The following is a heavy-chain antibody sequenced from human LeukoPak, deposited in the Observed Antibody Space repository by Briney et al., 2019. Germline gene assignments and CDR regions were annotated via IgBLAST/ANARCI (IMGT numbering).Heavy chain of an antibody. V-gene: IGHV3-74*01. J-gene: IGHJ4*02. CDR2: INSDGSIT. CDR1: GFTFSSYW. CDR3: ARAKGDPVVPAAMLDY. Sequence: GGSLRLSCAASGFTFSSYWMRRVRQAPGKGLVWVSRINSDGSITTYADSVRGRFTISRDNSKNTVYLQMNSLRAEDTAVCYCARAKGDPVVPAAMLDYWGQGTLVTVSS. D-gene: IGHD2-2*01.